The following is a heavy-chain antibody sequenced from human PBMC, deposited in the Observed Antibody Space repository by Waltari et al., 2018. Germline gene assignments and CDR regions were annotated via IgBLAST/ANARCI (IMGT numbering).Heavy chain of an antibody. CDR2: ITSDGTHT. Sequence: EVQLVESGGGLVRPGGSLRLSCAASGFTFSYYTMTWVRQARGKGPEWISFITSDGTHTTYADSVRGRFTISRDNAKNSLFLQINSLRADDTAVYYCARDRRPTLILGSGAFDIWGQGIKVNVSS. CDR3: ARDRRPTLILGSGAFDI. V-gene: IGHV3-21*01. CDR1: GFTFSYYT. J-gene: IGHJ3*02. D-gene: IGHD3-22*01.